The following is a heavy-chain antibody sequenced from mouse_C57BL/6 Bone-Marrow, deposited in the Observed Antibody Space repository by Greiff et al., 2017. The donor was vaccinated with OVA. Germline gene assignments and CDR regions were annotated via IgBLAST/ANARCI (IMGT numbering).Heavy chain of an antibody. CDR2: INPNNGGT. Sequence: EVQLQQSGPELVKPGASVKMSCKASGYTFTDYNMHWVKQSHGKSLEWIGYINPNNGGTSYNQKFKGKATLTVNKSSSTAYMELRSLTSEDSAVYYCARESLYYYGRAWFAYWGQGTLVTVSA. CDR1: GYTFTDYN. D-gene: IGHD1-1*01. J-gene: IGHJ3*01. CDR3: ARESLYYYGRAWFAY. V-gene: IGHV1-22*01.